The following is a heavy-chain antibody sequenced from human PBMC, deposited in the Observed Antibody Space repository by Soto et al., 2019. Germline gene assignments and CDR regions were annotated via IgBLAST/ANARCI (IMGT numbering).Heavy chain of an antibody. CDR1: GGSISSGDYY. CDR2: IYYTGGT. Sequence: QVQLQESGPGLVKPSQTLSLTCTVSGGSISSGDYYWSWVRQPPGKALEYIGYIYYTGGTYYNPSLNSRLTMSVDTSTNQCGLKLSSVTAADTAVYYCVRRLAVKPRYYCDYWGQRTLVIVSS. CDR3: VRRLAVKPRYYCDY. J-gene: IGHJ4*02. V-gene: IGHV4-30-4*01. D-gene: IGHD6-19*01.